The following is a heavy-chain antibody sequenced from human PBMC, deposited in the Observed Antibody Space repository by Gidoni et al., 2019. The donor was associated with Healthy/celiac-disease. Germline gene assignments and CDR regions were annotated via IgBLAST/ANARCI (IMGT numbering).Heavy chain of an antibody. CDR1: GSTFTSYG. D-gene: IGHD3-3*01. CDR3: ARVPQGFLGVLGWFDP. CDR2: ISAYNGNT. Sequence: QVQLVQSGAEVKKPGASVKVSCKASGSTFTSYGISWGRRAPGQGLGWMGWISAYNGNTNYAQKLQGRVTMTTDTSTSTAYMELRSLRSDDTAVYYCARVPQGFLGVLGWFDPWGQGTLVTVSS. J-gene: IGHJ5*02. V-gene: IGHV1-18*01.